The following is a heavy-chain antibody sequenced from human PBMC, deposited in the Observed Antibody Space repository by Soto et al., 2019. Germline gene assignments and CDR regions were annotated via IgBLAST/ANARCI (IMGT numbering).Heavy chain of an antibody. CDR2: IDPGDSDT. J-gene: IGHJ5*02. CDR3: VRLATRTSYDSLPGYPVWFDP. D-gene: IGHD3-9*01. CDR1: GYSFTSYW. V-gene: IGHV5-51*01. Sequence: GESLKISCKGSGYSFTSYWISWVRQMPGKGLEWMGVIDPGDSDTNYSPSFQGQVTISADKSISTAYLEWSSLKASDTAMYYCVRLATRTSYDSLPGYPVWFDPWGQGTLVTVSS.